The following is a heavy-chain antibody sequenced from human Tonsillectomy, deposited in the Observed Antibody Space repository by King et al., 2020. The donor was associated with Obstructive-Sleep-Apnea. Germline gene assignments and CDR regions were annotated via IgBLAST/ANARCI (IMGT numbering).Heavy chain of an antibody. Sequence: LQLQESGPGLVKPSETLSLTCTVSGGSISSTSYYWGWIRQPPGKGLEWIGSIYYIGSTYYNPSLKIRVTISVDTSKNQFSLKLSSVTAADTAVYYCARDSGGTYYFDYWGQGTLVTVSS. J-gene: IGHJ4*02. CDR1: GGSISSTSYY. CDR2: IYYIGST. V-gene: IGHV4-39*07. D-gene: IGHD2-15*01. CDR3: ARDSGGTYYFDY.